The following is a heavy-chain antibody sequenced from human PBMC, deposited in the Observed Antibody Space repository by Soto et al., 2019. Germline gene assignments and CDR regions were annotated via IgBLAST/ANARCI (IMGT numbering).Heavy chain of an antibody. V-gene: IGHV1-3*01. J-gene: IGHJ3*02. D-gene: IGHD3-3*01. Sequence: ASVKVSCKASGYTFTSYAMHWVRQAPGQRLEWMRWINAGNGNTKYSQKFQGRVTITRDTSASTAYMELSSLRSEDTAVYYCARQFLEWPNAFDIWGQGTMVTVSS. CDR2: INAGNGNT. CDR1: GYTFTSYA. CDR3: ARQFLEWPNAFDI.